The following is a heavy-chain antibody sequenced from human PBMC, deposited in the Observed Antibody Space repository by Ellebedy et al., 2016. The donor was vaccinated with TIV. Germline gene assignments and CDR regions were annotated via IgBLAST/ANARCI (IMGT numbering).Heavy chain of an antibody. Sequence: KVSCKGSGYTFTNYWIAWVRQMPGKGLEWMGIIYPGDSDTRYSPSFQGQVTISADKSIRTAYLQWSSLKASDTAMYYCARTGAYCSSSARCWFDPWGQGTVVTVSS. CDR1: GYTFTNYW. J-gene: IGHJ5*02. D-gene: IGHD2-2*01. CDR3: ARTGAYCSSSARCWFDP. CDR2: IYPGDSDT. V-gene: IGHV5-51*01.